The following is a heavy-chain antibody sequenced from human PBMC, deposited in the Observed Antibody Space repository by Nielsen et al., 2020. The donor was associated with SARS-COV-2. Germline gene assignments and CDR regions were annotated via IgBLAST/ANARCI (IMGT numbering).Heavy chain of an antibody. J-gene: IGHJ3*01. V-gene: IGHV3-7*01. CDR2: IDPDGSEK. CDR1: GFTFSTYA. CDR3: ARDWSRAFDV. Sequence: GSLRLSCAASGFTFSTYAMSWVRQVPGKGLEWVADIDPDGSEKFYVDSVKGRFTISRDNAKNSMSLQMNSLRVEDTGVYYCARDWSRAFDVWGQGTMVTVSS.